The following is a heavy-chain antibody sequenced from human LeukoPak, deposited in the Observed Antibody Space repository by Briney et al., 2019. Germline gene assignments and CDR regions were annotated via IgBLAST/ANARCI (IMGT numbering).Heavy chain of an antibody. CDR2: IYHTGTT. CDR1: GDSISGTYY. Sequence: PSETLSLTCTVSGDSISGTYYWSWIRQPPGKGLEWISYIYHTGTTESNPSLKSRVTIALDTSKNQFSLKMSSVTAADTAVYYCARRWVYDKRAFDAWGQGTMVTVSS. J-gene: IGHJ3*01. CDR3: ARRWVYDKRAFDA. V-gene: IGHV4-59*08. D-gene: IGHD3-16*01.